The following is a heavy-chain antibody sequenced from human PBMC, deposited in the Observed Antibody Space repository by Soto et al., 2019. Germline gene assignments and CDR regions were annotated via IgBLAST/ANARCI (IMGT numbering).Heavy chain of an antibody. Sequence: QVHLVQSGAEVKKPGSSVKVSCEASGGSFISYTFTWVRQAPGQGLEWMGRIIPIQGRANYALKLQDRVTITADRSTKTVYMELRSLRPEDTAVYYCAKSLLVVDHAYMDVWGKGTTVTVSS. CDR2: IIPIQGRA. V-gene: IGHV1-69*02. J-gene: IGHJ6*03. CDR1: GGSFISYT. CDR3: AKSLLVVDHAYMDV. D-gene: IGHD2-21*01.